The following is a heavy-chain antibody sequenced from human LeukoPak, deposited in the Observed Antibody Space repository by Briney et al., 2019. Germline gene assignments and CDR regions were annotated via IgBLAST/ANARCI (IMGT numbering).Heavy chain of an antibody. J-gene: IGHJ5*02. CDR3: ARESEGFTIFGVVSNWFDP. CDR2: IYYSGST. D-gene: IGHD3-3*01. V-gene: IGHV4-59*01. Sequence: SETLSLTCTVSGGSISSYYWSWIRQPPGKGLVWIGYIYYSGSTNYNPSLKSRVTISVDTSKNQFSLKLSSVTAADTAVYYCARESEGFTIFGVVSNWFDPWGQGTLVTVSS. CDR1: GGSISSYY.